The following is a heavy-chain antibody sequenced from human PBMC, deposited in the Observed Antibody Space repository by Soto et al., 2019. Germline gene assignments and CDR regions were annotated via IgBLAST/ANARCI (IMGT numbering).Heavy chain of an antibody. CDR2: ITSTGDRI. Sequence: PGGSLRLSCAASGFIFHDYAMSWVRQAPGKGLDWVALITSTGDRIYYADFVKGRFTIPRDNSNKTLYLQISSLGAGDSATYYCAKYEDDSSAYVGYFDYWGQGTRVT. V-gene: IGHV3-23*01. D-gene: IGHD3-22*01. CDR3: AKYEDDSSAYVGYFDY. J-gene: IGHJ4*02. CDR1: GFIFHDYA.